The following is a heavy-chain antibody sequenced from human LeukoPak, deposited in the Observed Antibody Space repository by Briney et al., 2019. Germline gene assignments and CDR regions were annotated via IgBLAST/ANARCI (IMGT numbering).Heavy chain of an antibody. Sequence: GGSLRLSCAASGFIFSNYWMSWLRQAPGKGLEWVANIRQEGNKKNYVDSVEGRFTIYRDNVQNPVYLQMTSLRAEDTAVYYCATDTGHGYFESWGQGTLVTVSS. D-gene: IGHD4-17*01. CDR2: IRQEGNKK. J-gene: IGHJ4*02. CDR3: ATDTGHGYFES. V-gene: IGHV3-7*01. CDR1: GFIFSNYW.